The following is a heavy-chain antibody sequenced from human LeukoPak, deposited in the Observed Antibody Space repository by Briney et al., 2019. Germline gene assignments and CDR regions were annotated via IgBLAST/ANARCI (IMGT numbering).Heavy chain of an antibody. CDR1: GYSISSDYY. V-gene: IGHV4-38-2*02. D-gene: IGHD2-21*02. Sequence: PSETLSLTCTVSGYSISSDYYWGWIRQPPGKGLEWIGSIYHSGSTYYNPSLKSRVTISVDTSKNQFSLKLSSVTAADTAVYYCARLYCGGDCSIHNNWFDPWGEGTLVTVSS. CDR3: ARLYCGGDCSIHNNWFDP. J-gene: IGHJ5*02. CDR2: IYHSGST.